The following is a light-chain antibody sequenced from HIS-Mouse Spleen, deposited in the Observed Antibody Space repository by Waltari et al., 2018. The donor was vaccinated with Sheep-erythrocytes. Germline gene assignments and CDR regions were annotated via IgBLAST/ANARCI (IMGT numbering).Light chain of an antibody. CDR3: CSYAGSYNHV. CDR2: DVS. J-gene: IGLJ1*01. Sequence: QSALTQPASVSGSPGQSITISCTGTSSDVGGYNYVSWYQQHPGKASKLMIYDVSKRPSGVPDRFSGSKSGNTASLTISGLQAEDEADYYCCSYAGSYNHVFATGTKVTVL. CDR1: SSDVGGYNY. V-gene: IGLV2-11*01.